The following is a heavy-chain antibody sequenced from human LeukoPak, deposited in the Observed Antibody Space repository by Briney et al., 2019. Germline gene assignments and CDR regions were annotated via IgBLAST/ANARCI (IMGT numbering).Heavy chain of an antibody. CDR3: ARATVVTFYYYGMDV. Sequence: PSETLSLTCAVYGGSFSGYYWSWIRQPPGKGLEWIGEINHSGSTNYNPSLKSRVTISVDTSKNQSSLKLSSVTAADTAVYYCARATVVTFYYYGMDVWGQGTTVTVSS. CDR1: GGSFSGYY. V-gene: IGHV4-34*01. D-gene: IGHD4-23*01. J-gene: IGHJ6*02. CDR2: INHSGST.